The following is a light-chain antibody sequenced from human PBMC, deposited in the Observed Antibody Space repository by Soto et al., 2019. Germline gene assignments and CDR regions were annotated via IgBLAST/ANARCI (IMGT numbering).Light chain of an antibody. CDR2: EVT. CDR1: SSDVGGYKY. V-gene: IGLV2-14*03. J-gene: IGLJ2*01. CDR3: SSRTSISTVI. Sequence: QSVLTQPASVSGSLGQSITISCTGTSSDVGGYKYVSWYRQHPGKAPKLMIYEVTSRPSGVSNRFSGSKSGNTASLTISGLQADDEADYYCSSRTSISTVIFGGGTKVTVL.